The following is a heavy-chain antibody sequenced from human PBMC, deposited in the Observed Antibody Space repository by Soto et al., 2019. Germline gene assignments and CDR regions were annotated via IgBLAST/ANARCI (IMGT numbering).Heavy chain of an antibody. V-gene: IGHV3-9*01. D-gene: IGHD3-16*01. CDR3: AKDKVQFGFWGGMDV. CDR1: GFTFDDYA. J-gene: IGHJ6*02. CDR2: ISWNSGSI. Sequence: GGSLRLSCAASGFTFDDYAMHWVRQAPGKGLEWVSGISWNSGSIGYADSVKGRFTISRDNAKNSLYLQMNSLRAEDTALYYCAKDKVQFGFWGGMDVWGQGTTVTVSS.